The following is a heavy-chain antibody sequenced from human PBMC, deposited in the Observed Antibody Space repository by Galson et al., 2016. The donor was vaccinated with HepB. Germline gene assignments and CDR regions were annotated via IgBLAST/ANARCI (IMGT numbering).Heavy chain of an antibody. V-gene: IGHV3-30*03. J-gene: IGHJ4*02. D-gene: IGHD1-26*01. Sequence: SLRLSCAASGFPLSDYGMHWVRQAPGKGLEWMSVLSHDGIHEYFTDSLKGRLTISRDNSKNTLYMQLNSLRPEDTAVYYCARQGVGATMDYWGRGTLVTVSS. CDR2: LSHDGIHE. CDR1: GFPLSDYG. CDR3: ARQGVGATMDY.